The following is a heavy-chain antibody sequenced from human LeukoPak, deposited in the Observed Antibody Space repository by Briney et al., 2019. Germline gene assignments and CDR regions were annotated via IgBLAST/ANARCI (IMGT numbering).Heavy chain of an antibody. V-gene: IGHV3-9*01. D-gene: IGHD3-16*02. CDR2: ISWNSGSI. CDR3: ARDNYYDYVWGSYPNFDY. Sequence: GRSLRLSCAASGFTFDDYAMHWVRQAPGKGLEWVSGISWNSGSIGYADSVKGRFTISRDNAKNSLYLQMNSLRAEDTAVYYCARDNYYDYVWGSYPNFDYWGQGTLVTVSS. CDR1: GFTFDDYA. J-gene: IGHJ4*02.